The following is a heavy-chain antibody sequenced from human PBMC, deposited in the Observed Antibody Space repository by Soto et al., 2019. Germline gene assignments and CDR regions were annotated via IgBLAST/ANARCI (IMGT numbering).Heavy chain of an antibody. CDR2: LSGSGGST. CDR3: AKDTVPDDSPWFDP. J-gene: IGHJ5*02. D-gene: IGHD3-22*01. V-gene: IGHV3-23*01. CDR1: GFTFSNYA. Sequence: LRLSCAASGFTFSNYAMSWVRQAPVKGLEWVSTLSGSGGSTYYADSVKGRFTISRDNSKNTLYLQMNSLRAEDTAVYYCAKDTVPDDSPWFDPWGQGTLVIVSS.